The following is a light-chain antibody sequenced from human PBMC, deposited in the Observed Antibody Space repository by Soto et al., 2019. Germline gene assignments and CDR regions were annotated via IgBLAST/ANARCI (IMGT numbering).Light chain of an antibody. CDR3: QQYGNSPWT. CDR1: QSVSSSY. CDR2: GAS. V-gene: IGKV3-20*01. Sequence: EIVLTQSTANLSLSPGERATLSCRASQSVSSSYLAWYQQKPGQAPRLLIYGASSRATGIPDRFSGSGSGTDFTLTVSRLEPEDFAVYYCQQYGNSPWTFGQGTKVDI. J-gene: IGKJ1*01.